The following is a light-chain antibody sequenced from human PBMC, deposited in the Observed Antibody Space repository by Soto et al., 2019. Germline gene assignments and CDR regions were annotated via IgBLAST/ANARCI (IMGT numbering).Light chain of an antibody. CDR1: QDITSY. CDR3: QHCDYLPI. CDR2: DAS. J-gene: IGKJ3*01. V-gene: IGKV1-33*01. Sequence: DIQMTQSPSSLSASVGDRVTITCQASQDITSYLNWYQHKPGKAPKLLIYDASILEAGVPPRFSGSGSGTDFTLTISSLQPEYVATYYCQHCDYLPIFGPGTTVDFK.